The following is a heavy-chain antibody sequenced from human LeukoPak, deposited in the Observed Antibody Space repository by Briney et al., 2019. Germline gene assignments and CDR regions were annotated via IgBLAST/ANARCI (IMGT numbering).Heavy chain of an antibody. Sequence: SETLSLTCAVYGGSFSGYYWSWIRQPPGKGLEWIGEINHSGSTNYNPSLKSRVTISVDTSKNQFPLKLSSVTAADTAVYYCARARKYGSGSYFDYWGQGTLVTVSS. V-gene: IGHV4-34*01. CDR2: INHSGST. J-gene: IGHJ4*02. CDR3: ARARKYGSGSYFDY. D-gene: IGHD3-10*01. CDR1: GGSFSGYY.